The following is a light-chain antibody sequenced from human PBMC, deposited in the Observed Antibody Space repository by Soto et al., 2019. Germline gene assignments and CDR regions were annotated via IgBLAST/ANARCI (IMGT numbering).Light chain of an antibody. CDR2: EAS. V-gene: IGKV1-5*01. Sequence: DIQMTQSPSTLAASVGDRVTMTCRASQTISSWLAWYHQKPGKAPKLLIYEASNLESGVPSRFSGSGSGTEFTLTISSLQPDDFATYYCQQYSSYSITFGQGTRVEIK. J-gene: IGKJ5*01. CDR3: QQYSSYSIT. CDR1: QTISSW.